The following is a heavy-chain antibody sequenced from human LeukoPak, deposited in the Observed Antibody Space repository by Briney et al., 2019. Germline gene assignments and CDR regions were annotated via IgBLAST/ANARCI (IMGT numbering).Heavy chain of an antibody. CDR3: AKVRTYFYHGLDV. CDR2: ISGTTSGT. Sequence: RGSLRLSCAASGFTFSTCAMSWVRQAPGKGLEWVSGISGTTSGTYYADSVKGRFTISRDNSKNTLFLQVNSLRAEDTAVYYCAKVRTYFYHGLDVWGQGTTVTVSS. V-gene: IGHV3-23*01. D-gene: IGHD1-14*01. CDR1: GFTFSTCA. J-gene: IGHJ6*02.